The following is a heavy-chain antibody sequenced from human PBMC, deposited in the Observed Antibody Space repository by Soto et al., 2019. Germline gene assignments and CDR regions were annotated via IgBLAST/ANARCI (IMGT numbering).Heavy chain of an antibody. D-gene: IGHD3-10*01. CDR2: ISAPGDAT. CDR3: ANDYIDESGYYYGMDV. CDR1: GFTFSSYA. J-gene: IGHJ6*02. Sequence: HPGGSLRLSCAASGFTFSSYAMSWVLQAPGKGLEWVSTISAPGDATYYADSVKGRFTISRDNSKNTLFLQMNSLRADDTAVYFCANDYIDESGYYYGMDVWGQGTTVTVSS. V-gene: IGHV3-23*01.